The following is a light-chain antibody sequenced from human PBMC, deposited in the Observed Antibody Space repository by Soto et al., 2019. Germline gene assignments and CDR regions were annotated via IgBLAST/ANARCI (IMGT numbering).Light chain of an antibody. V-gene: IGLV2-14*01. CDR3: SSYTSSSTLEV. CDR1: SSDVGGYNY. J-gene: IGLJ1*01. CDR2: DVS. Sequence: QSALTQPASVSGSPGQSITISCTGTSSDVGGYNYVSWYQQHPGKAHKLMIYDVSNRPSGVSNRFSGSKSGNTASLTISGLQAEDEADYHCSSYTSSSTLEVFGTGTKVTVL.